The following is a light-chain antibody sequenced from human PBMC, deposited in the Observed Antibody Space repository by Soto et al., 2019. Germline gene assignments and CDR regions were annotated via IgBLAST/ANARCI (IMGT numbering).Light chain of an antibody. V-gene: IGKV3-20*01. Sequence: ETLLTQSPGTLSFSPWERATLSCRASQSVGGSSLAWYQQRPGQAPRLLIYDTSNRATGIPDRFSGSGSGTDFTLTISRLEPEDSAVYYCQQYHNSPRTFGQGTKVDIK. CDR2: DTS. J-gene: IGKJ1*01. CDR1: QSVGGSS. CDR3: QQYHNSPRT.